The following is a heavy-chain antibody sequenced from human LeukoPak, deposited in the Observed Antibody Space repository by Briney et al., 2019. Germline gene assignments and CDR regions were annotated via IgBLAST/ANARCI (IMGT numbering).Heavy chain of an antibody. CDR2: ISGSGISI. D-gene: IGHD2-15*01. J-gene: IGHJ4*02. Sequence: LRLSCAASGFVFSNHEMTWVRQAPGEGLEWVSDISGSGISIYYADSVKGRFTISRDSAKNSLYLQMNSLRVEDTAVYFCAKDYAATPYYFDYWGQGALVTVSS. CDR1: GFVFSNHE. CDR3: AKDYAATPYYFDY. V-gene: IGHV3-48*03.